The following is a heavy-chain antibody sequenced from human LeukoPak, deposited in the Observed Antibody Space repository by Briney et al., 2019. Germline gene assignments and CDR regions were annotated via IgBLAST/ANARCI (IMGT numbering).Heavy chain of an antibody. CDR1: GGSISSRSYY. CDR3: ATLSRSIAAAGY. D-gene: IGHD6-13*01. Sequence: PSETLSLTCTVSGGSISSRSYYWGWIRQPPGKGLEWIGSIYYSGSTYYNPSLKSRVTISVDTSKNQFSLKLSSVTAADTAVYYCATLSRSIAAAGYWGQGTLVTVSS. J-gene: IGHJ4*02. CDR2: IYYSGST. V-gene: IGHV4-39*01.